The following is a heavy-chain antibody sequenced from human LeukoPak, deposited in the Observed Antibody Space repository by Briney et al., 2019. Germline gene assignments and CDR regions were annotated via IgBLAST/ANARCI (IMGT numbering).Heavy chain of an antibody. Sequence: GASVKVSCKASGYTFTSYGISWVRQAPGQGLEWMGWISAYNGNTNYAQKLQGRVTMTTDTSTSTAYMELRSLRSDDTAVNYCARESHFSGSFPFDYWGQGTLVTVSS. J-gene: IGHJ4*02. CDR1: GYTFTSYG. V-gene: IGHV1-18*01. CDR3: ARESHFSGSFPFDY. CDR2: ISAYNGNT. D-gene: IGHD1-26*01.